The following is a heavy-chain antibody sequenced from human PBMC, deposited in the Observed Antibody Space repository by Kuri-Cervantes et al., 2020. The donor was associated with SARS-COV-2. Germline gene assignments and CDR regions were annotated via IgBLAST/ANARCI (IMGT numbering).Heavy chain of an antibody. CDR2: IIPIFGTA. V-gene: IGHV1-69*13. J-gene: IGHJ5*02. CDR1: GYTFTSYG. CDR3: ARDYGLWFGEENWFDP. Sequence: SVKVSCKASGYTFTSYGISWVRQAPGQGLEWMGRIIPIFGTANYAQKFQGRVTITADESTSTAYMELSSLRSDDTAVYYCARDYGLWFGEENWFDPWGQGTLVTVSS. D-gene: IGHD3-10*01.